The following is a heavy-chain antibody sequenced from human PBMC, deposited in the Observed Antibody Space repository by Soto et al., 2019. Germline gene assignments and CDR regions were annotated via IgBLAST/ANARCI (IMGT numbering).Heavy chain of an antibody. CDR1: GDSVSSNSAA. Sequence: SQTLSLTCAISGDSVSSNSAAWNWIRQSPSRGLEWLGRTYYRSKWYNDYAVSVKSRITINPDTSKNQFSLQLNSVTPEDTAVYYCARDPTDYYGSGSHNWFDPWGQGTLVTVSS. D-gene: IGHD3-10*01. J-gene: IGHJ5*02. CDR2: TYYRSKWYN. CDR3: ARDPTDYYGSGSHNWFDP. V-gene: IGHV6-1*01.